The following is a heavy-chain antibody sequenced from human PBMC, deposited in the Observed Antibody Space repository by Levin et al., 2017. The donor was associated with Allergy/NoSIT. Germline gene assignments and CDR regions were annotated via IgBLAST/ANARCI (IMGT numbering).Heavy chain of an antibody. V-gene: IGHV3-74*01. J-gene: IGHJ5*02. Sequence: GESLKISCAASGFTFSGYWMHWVRQAPGKGLEWVSRIRSDGTITSYADSVKGRFTISRDNAKNMVYLQMNSLRAEDTAVYYCARSDWFDPWGQGTQVTVSS. CDR3: ARSDWFDP. CDR1: GFTFSGYW. CDR2: IRSDGTIT.